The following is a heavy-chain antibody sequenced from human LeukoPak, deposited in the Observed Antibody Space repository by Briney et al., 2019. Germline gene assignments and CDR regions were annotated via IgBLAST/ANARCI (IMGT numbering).Heavy chain of an antibody. Sequence: SGTLSLTCTVSGGSISSYYWSWIRQPPGKGLEWIGYIYYSGSTNYNPSLKSRVTISVDTSKNQFSLKLSSVTAADTAVHYCAREITSVAGTVGLDYWGQGTLVTVSS. CDR2: IYYSGST. V-gene: IGHV4-59*01. CDR1: GGSISSYY. D-gene: IGHD6-19*01. CDR3: AREITSVAGTVGLDY. J-gene: IGHJ4*02.